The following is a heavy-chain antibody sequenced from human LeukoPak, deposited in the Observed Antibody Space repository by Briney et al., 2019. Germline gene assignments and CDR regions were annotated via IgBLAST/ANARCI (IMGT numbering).Heavy chain of an antibody. CDR1: GASVSTTAYF. J-gene: IGHJ4*02. D-gene: IGHD5-24*01. V-gene: IGHV4-61*02. Sequence: SETLSLTCSVSGASVSTTAYFWNWIRQPAGKGLEWIGRVYTSGSTSYNPSLKSRVTMSVDTSENQFSLKLSSVTAADTAVYYCAVSSMATTSSFDYWGQGTLVTVSS. CDR3: AVSSMATTSSFDY. CDR2: VYTSGST.